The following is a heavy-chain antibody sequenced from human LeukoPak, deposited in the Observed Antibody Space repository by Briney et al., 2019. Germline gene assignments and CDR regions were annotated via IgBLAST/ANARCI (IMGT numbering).Heavy chain of an antibody. CDR1: GFTFSSYW. D-gene: IGHD3-3*01. CDR3: AKDRTRKSDWFDP. V-gene: IGHV3-7*03. Sequence: GGSLRLSCAASGFTFSSYWMSWVRQAPGKGLEWVANIKQDGSEKYYVDSVKGRFTISRDNAKNSLYLQMNSLRAEDTAVYYCAKDRTRKSDWFDPWGQGTLVTVSS. J-gene: IGHJ5*02. CDR2: IKQDGSEK.